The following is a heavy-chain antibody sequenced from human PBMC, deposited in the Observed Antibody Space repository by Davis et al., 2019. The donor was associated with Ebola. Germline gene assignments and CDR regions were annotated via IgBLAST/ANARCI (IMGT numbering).Heavy chain of an antibody. CDR1: GFTFSSYS. J-gene: IGHJ4*02. D-gene: IGHD3-16*02. V-gene: IGHV3-21*01. Sequence: PGGSLRLSCAASGFTFSSYSMNWVRQAPGKGLEWVSSISSSSSYIYYADSVKGRFTISRDNAKNSLYLQMNSLRAEDTAEYYCARDNYDYIWGSYRYYFDYWGQGTLVTVSS. CDR3: ARDNYDYIWGSYRYYFDY. CDR2: ISSSSSYI.